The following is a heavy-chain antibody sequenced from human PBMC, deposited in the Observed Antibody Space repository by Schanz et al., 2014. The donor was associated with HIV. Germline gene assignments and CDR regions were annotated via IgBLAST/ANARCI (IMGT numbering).Heavy chain of an antibody. J-gene: IGHJ5*02. V-gene: IGHV4-34*02. CDR2: INHNENT. CDR3: ARGSSTRDWIDP. CDR1: GGSFSGHY. D-gene: IGHD2-8*01. Sequence: QVRLQQWGAGLLKPSETLSLTCAVYGGSFSGHYWSWIRQPPGKGLEWIGQINHNENTNYNPSLKSRVTISLDTSKNQFSLKLISVTAADTAVYYCARGSSTRDWIDPWGQGTLVTVSS.